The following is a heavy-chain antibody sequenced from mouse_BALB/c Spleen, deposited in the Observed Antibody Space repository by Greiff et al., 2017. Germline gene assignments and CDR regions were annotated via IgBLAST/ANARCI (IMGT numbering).Heavy chain of an antibody. CDR3: ARSGDYGSSPYYFDY. D-gene: IGHD1-1*01. J-gene: IGHJ2*01. V-gene: IGHV1S137*01. CDR2: ISTYFGDA. Sequence: QVQLKQSGAELVRPGVSVKISCKGSGYTFTDYAMHWVKQSHAKSLEWIGVISTYFGDASYNQKFKGKATMTVDKSSSTAYMELARLTSEDSAIYYCARSGDYGSSPYYFDYWGQGTTLTVSS. CDR1: GYTFTDYA.